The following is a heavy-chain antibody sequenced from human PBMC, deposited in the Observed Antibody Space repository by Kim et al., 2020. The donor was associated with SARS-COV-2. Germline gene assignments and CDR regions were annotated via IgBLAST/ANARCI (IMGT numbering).Heavy chain of an antibody. CDR2: IIPIFGTA. CDR1: GGTFSSYA. D-gene: IGHD3-16*01. J-gene: IGHJ6*02. V-gene: IGHV1-69*13. CDR3: ARDLFRLEADLGGMDV. Sequence: SVKVSCKASGGTFSSYAISWVRQAPGQGLEWMGGIIPIFGTANYAQKFQGRVTITADESTSTAYMELSSLRSEDTAVYYCARDLFRLEADLGGMDVWGQGTTXTVSS.